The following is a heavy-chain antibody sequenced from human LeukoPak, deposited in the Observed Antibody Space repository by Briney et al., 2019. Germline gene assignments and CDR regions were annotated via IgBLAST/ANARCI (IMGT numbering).Heavy chain of an antibody. Sequence: KPSETLSLTCTVSGGSISSGSYYWSWIRQPPGKGLEWIGYIYYSGSTNYNPSLKSRVTISVDTSKNQFSLKLSSVTAADTAVYYCARDAIVVVAASVYYYYGMDVWGQGTTVTVSS. CDR2: IYYSGST. V-gene: IGHV4-61*01. CDR1: GGSISSGSYY. J-gene: IGHJ6*02. D-gene: IGHD2-15*01. CDR3: ARDAIVVVAASVYYYYGMDV.